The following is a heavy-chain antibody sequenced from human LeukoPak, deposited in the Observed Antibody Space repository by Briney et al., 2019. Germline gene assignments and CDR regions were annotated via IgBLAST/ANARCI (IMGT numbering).Heavy chain of an antibody. CDR2: ISSSSSTI. J-gene: IGHJ4*02. V-gene: IGHV3-48*01. D-gene: IGHD3-10*01. Sequence: PGGSLSLSCAVSGFTFSSYSMNWVRQAPGKGLEWVSYISSSSSTIYYADSVKGRFTISRDNSKNTLYLQMNSLRAEDTAVYYCASLGDYGSGSYYNFDYWGQGTLVTVSS. CDR3: ASLGDYGSGSYYNFDY. CDR1: GFTFSSYS.